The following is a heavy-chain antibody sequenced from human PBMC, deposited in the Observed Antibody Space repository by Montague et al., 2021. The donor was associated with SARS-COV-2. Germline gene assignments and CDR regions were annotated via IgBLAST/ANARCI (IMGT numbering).Heavy chain of an antibody. J-gene: IGHJ4*01. D-gene: IGHD2-2*02. Sequence: SETLSLICAISGGSASGYYWAWIRQPPGKGLEWIGYMYYTGTSNCNPSLKSRVSMSIDTSKNHFSLNLTSVAAADTGVYYCARGLGYTSMFRFFDYWGHGAQVTVSS. V-gene: IGHV4-59*02. CDR3: ARGLGYTSMFRFFDY. CDR2: MYYTGTS. CDR1: GGSASGYY.